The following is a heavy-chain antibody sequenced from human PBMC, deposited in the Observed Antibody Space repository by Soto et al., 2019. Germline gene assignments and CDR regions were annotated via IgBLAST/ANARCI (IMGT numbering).Heavy chain of an antibody. V-gene: IGHV1-69*02. Sequence: QVQLVQSGAEVKKPGSSVKVSCKASGGTFSSYTISWVRQAPGQGLEWMGRIIPILGIANYAQKFQGRVTITADKSTSTAYMELSSLRSEDTAVYYGARAVSSSGWFDPWGQGTLVTVSS. D-gene: IGHD6-13*01. CDR2: IIPILGIA. J-gene: IGHJ5*02. CDR1: GGTFSSYT. CDR3: ARAVSSSGWFDP.